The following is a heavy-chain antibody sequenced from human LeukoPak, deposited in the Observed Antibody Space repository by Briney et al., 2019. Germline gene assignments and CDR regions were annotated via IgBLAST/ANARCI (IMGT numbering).Heavy chain of an antibody. J-gene: IGHJ5*02. D-gene: IGHD6-6*01. V-gene: IGHV1-69*05. Sequence: ASVKVSCKASGGTFSSYAISWVRQAPGQGLEWMGGIIPIFGTANYAQKFQGRVTITTDESTSTAYMELSSLRSEDTAVYYCARDGEYSSSKTSWFDPWGQGTLVTVSS. CDR1: GGTFSSYA. CDR3: ARDGEYSSSKTSWFDP. CDR2: IIPIFGTA.